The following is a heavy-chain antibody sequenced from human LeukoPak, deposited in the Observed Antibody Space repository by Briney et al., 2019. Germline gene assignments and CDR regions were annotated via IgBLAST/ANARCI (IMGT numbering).Heavy chain of an antibody. CDR2: ISSSSSYI. CDR3: ASSISSRSTFDP. V-gene: IGHV3-21*01. J-gene: IGHJ5*02. Sequence: GGSLRLSCAASGFTFSSYSMNWVRQAPGKGLEWVSSISSSSSYIYYADSVKGRFTISRDNAKNSLYLQMNSLRAEDTAVYYCASSISSRSTFDPWGQGTLVTDSS. CDR1: GFTFSSYS. D-gene: IGHD3-3*02.